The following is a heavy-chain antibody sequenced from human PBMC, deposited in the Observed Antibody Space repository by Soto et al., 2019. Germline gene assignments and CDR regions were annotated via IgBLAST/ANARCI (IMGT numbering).Heavy chain of an antibody. V-gene: IGHV4-39*01. CDR3: ARHGGGSTHYYYYGMDV. CDR2: IYYSGST. D-gene: IGHD3-10*01. J-gene: IGHJ6*02. CDR1: GGSISSGSYY. Sequence: SETLSLTCTVSGGSISSGSYYWGWIRQPPGKGLEWIGSIYYSGSTYYNPSLKSRVTISVDTSKNQFSLKLSSVTAADTAVFYCARHGGGSTHYYYYGMDVWGQGTTVTVSS.